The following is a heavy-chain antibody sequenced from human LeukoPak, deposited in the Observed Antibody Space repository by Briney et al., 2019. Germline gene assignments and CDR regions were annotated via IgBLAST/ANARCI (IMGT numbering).Heavy chain of an antibody. CDR1: GGSISGYY. D-gene: IGHD3-10*01. CDR3: ARDVLWFGEGPDYYYYIDV. Sequence: SETLSLTCTVSGGSISGYYWNWIRQPAGTGLEWIGRIHTSGSTTYEASLKSRVTMSVDTSKNQVSLKLNSVTAADTALYYCARDVLWFGEGPDYYYYIDVWGKGTTVTVSS. J-gene: IGHJ6*03. CDR2: IHTSGST. V-gene: IGHV4-4*07.